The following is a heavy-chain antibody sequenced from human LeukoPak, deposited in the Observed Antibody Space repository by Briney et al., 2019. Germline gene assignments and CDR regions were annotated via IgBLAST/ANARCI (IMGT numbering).Heavy chain of an antibody. CDR1: GGSFSGYY. J-gene: IGHJ5*02. Sequence: PSETLSLTCAVYGGSFSGYYWSWIRQPPGKGLEWIGEINHSGSTNYNPSLKSRVTISVDTSKNQFSLKLSSVTAADTAVYYCARGRRRGWFDPWGQGTLVTVSS. D-gene: IGHD1-14*01. CDR2: INHSGST. V-gene: IGHV4-34*01. CDR3: ARGRRRGWFDP.